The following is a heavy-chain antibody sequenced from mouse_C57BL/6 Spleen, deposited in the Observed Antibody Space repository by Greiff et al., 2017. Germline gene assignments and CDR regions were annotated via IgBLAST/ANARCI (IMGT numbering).Heavy chain of an antibody. V-gene: IGHV1-55*01. CDR1: GYTFTSYW. CDR2: IYPGSGST. D-gene: IGHD6-2*01. J-gene: IGHJ2*01. Sequence: QVQLKQPGAELVKPGASVKMSCKASGYTFTSYWITWVKQRPGQGLEWIGDIYPGSGSTNYNEKFKSKATLTVDTSSSTAYMQLSSLTSEDSAVYYCARAVSTSGYFDYWGQGTTLTVSS. CDR3: ARAVSTSGYFDY.